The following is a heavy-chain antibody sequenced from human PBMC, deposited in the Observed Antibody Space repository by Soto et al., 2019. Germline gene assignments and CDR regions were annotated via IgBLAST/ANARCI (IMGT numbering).Heavy chain of an antibody. CDR1: GGTFSSYA. CDR2: IIPIFGTA. D-gene: IGHD5-18*01. Sequence: SVKVSCKASGGTFSSYAISWVRQAPGQGLEWMGGIIPIFGTANYAQKFQGRVTITADESTSTAYMELSSLRSEDTAVYYCARVESEYSYGPFYYYGMDVWGQGTTVTVSS. CDR3: ARVESEYSYGPFYYYGMDV. V-gene: IGHV1-69*13. J-gene: IGHJ6*02.